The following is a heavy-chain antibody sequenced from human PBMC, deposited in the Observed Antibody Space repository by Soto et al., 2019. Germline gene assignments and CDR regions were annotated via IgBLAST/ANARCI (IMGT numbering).Heavy chain of an antibody. D-gene: IGHD6-19*01. J-gene: IGHJ4*02. V-gene: IGHV4-59*01. CDR2: IYYSGST. CDR1: GGSISSYY. CDR3: ASWYSSGRYDYFDY. Sequence: PSGTLSLTCTVSGGSISSYYWSWIRQPPGKGLEWIGYIYYSGSTNYNPSLKSRVTISVDTSKNQFSLKLSSVTAADTAVYYCASWYSSGRYDYFDYWGQGTLVTVSS.